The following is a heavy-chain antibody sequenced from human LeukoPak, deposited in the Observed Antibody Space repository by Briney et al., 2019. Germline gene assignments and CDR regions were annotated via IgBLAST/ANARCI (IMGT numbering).Heavy chain of an antibody. CDR1: GGSFSGYY. CDR2: INHSGST. Sequence: PSETLSLTCAVYGGSFSGYYWSWIRQPPGKGLEWIGEINHSGSTNYNPSLKSRVTISVDTSKNQFSLKLSSVTAADTAVYYCATEYGSGSYYNLHAFDIWGQGTMVTVSS. J-gene: IGHJ3*02. CDR3: ATEYGSGSYYNLHAFDI. D-gene: IGHD3-10*01. V-gene: IGHV4-34*01.